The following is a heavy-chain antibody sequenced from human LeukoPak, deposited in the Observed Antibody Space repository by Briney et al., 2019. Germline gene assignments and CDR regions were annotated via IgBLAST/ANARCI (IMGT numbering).Heavy chain of an antibody. CDR2: IAYTGTI. Sequence: GGSLRLSCAASGFTFNHYSMNWVRQAPGEGLEWVSYIAYTGTIHYADSVKGRFTISRDDAKNSLYLHMNSLRAEDTAVYYCARDPRALDYWGQGTLVTVSS. V-gene: IGHV3-69-1*01. CDR3: ARDPRALDY. J-gene: IGHJ4*02. CDR1: GFTFNHYS.